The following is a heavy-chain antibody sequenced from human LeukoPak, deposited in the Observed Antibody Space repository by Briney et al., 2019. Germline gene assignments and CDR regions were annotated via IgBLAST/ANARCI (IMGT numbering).Heavy chain of an antibody. CDR1: GGSISTYY. D-gene: IGHD5-12*01. V-gene: IGHV4-59*01. CDR2: IYHSGST. Sequence: TSETLSLTCTVSGGSISTYYWSWIRQPPGKGLEWIGYIYHSGSTKYNPSLKSRVTISVDTSKNQFSLKLSSVTAADTAVYYCARDGYSGNDGLWGQGTLVTVSS. CDR3: ARDGYSGNDGL. J-gene: IGHJ4*02.